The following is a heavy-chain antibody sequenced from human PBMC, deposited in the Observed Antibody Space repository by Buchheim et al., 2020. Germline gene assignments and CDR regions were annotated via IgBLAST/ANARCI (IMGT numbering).Heavy chain of an antibody. J-gene: IGHJ4*02. CDR2: ISSTSANI. CDR1: GFTFSSDS. D-gene: IGHD3-22*01. Sequence: EVQLVESGGDLVQPGGSLRLSCAASGFTFSSDSMNWVRQAPGKGLEWLSFISSTSANIQYADSVKGRFTVTRDNAKSSLYLQMDSLRDEDTAVYYCAKLISTGYFDYWGQGTL. V-gene: IGHV3-48*02. CDR3: AKLISTGYFDY.